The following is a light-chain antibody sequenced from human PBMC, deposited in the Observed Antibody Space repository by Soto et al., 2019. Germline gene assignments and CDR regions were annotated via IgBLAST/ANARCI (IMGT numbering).Light chain of an antibody. CDR3: QQYNNCPVT. Sequence: EIVMTQSPATLSVSPGERATLFCRASQSVTRTLAWYQHKPGQAPRLLIHRASTRAPGITGRFSGSVSGTEFTLTISKLESEVLAVYYCQQYNNCPVTFGQGTKLDIK. CDR1: QSVTRT. J-gene: IGKJ1*01. CDR2: RAS. V-gene: IGKV3-15*01.